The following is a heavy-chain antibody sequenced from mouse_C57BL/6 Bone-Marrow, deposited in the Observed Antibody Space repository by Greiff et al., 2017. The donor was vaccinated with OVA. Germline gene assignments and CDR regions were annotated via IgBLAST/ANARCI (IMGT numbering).Heavy chain of an antibody. CDR3: ARDVWAWFAY. CDR1: GYTFTDYY. Sequence: VKLVESGAELVRPGASVKLSCKASGYTFTDYYINWVKQRPGQGLEWIARIYPGSGNTYYNEKFKGKATLTAEKSSSTAYMQLSSLTSEDSAVYFCARDVWAWFAYWGQGTLVTVSA. V-gene: IGHV1-76*01. CDR2: IYPGSGNT. J-gene: IGHJ3*01. D-gene: IGHD4-1*01.